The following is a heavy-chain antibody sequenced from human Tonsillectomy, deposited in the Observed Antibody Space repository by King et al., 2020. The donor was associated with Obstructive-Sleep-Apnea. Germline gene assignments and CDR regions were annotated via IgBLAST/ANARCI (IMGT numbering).Heavy chain of an antibody. V-gene: IGHV4-38-2*02. J-gene: IGHJ4*02. D-gene: IGHD6-19*01. CDR3: ARVYSPQWLVQNYFDY. Sequence: VQLQESGPGLVKPSETLSLTCTVSAYSISSGYYWGWIRQPPGKGLEWIGSIYHSGSTYYNPSLKSRVTISVDTSKNQFSLKLSSVTAADTAVYYCARVYSPQWLVQNYFDYWGQGTLVTVSS. CDR1: AYSISSGYY. CDR2: IYHSGST.